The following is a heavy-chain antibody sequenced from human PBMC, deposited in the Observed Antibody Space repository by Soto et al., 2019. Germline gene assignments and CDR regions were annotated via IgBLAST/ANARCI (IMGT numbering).Heavy chain of an antibody. CDR3: ARGVYGSGNYYTGPSAFDI. CDR2: TIPVFNTA. CDR1: GGTLSDHG. D-gene: IGHD3-10*01. J-gene: IGHJ3*02. V-gene: IGHV1-69*06. Sequence: QVQLEQSGAEVKKPGSSVKVSCKASGGTLSDHGVAWLRQAPGQGLEWMGGTIPVFNTANYAQKLKGRVTVTADKFTNIAYMELSCLRSEDTAFYFCARGVYGSGNYYTGPSAFDIWGQGTMVIVSS.